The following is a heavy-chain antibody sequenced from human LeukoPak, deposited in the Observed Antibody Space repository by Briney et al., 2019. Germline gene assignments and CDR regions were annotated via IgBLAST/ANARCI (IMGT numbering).Heavy chain of an antibody. Sequence: SETLSLTCTVSGGSISSSNYYWTWIRQPPGKGLEWIGYIYYSGSTNYNPSLKSRVTISVDTSKNQFSLKLNSVSAADTAVYFCARGGAWSDYWGQGALVTVSS. D-gene: IGHD6-19*01. CDR1: GGSISSSNYY. J-gene: IGHJ4*02. V-gene: IGHV4-61*01. CDR2: IYYSGST. CDR3: ARGGAWSDY.